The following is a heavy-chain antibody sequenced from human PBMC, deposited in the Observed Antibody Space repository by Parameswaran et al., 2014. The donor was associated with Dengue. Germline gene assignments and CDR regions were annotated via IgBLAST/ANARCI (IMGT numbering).Heavy chain of an antibody. CDR2: IKSKTDGGTT. Sequence: WIRQPPGKGLEWVGRIKSKTDGGTTDYAAPVKGRFTISRDDSKNTLYLQMNSLKTEDTAVYYCTTASSSWYEYYFDYWGQGTLVTVSS. J-gene: IGHJ4*02. D-gene: IGHD6-13*01. V-gene: IGHV3-15*01. CDR3: TTASSSWYEYYFDY.